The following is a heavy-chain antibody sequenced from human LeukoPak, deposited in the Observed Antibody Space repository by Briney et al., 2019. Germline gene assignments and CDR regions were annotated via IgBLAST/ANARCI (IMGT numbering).Heavy chain of an antibody. V-gene: IGHV1-8*01. D-gene: IGHD3-22*01. J-gene: IGHJ5*02. Sequence: ASVKVSCKASGYTFTSYDINWVRQATGQGLEWMGWMNPNSGNTGYAQKFQGRVTMTRNTSISTAYMELSSLRSEDTAVYYCARLRGWGTMIVVAPFDPWGQGILVTVSS. CDR2: MNPNSGNT. CDR1: GYTFTSYD. CDR3: ARLRGWGTMIVVAPFDP.